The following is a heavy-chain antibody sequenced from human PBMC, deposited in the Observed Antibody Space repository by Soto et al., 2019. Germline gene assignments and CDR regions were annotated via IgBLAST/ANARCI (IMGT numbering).Heavy chain of an antibody. J-gene: IGHJ5*02. V-gene: IGHV1-3*01. D-gene: IGHD2-15*01. CDR2: INPDNGNT. CDR3: ARGIATGQLDP. Sequence: ASVKVSCKASGYTFTRYTMNWVRQAPGQRLEWMGWINPDNGNTKSSQKFQDRVIITRETSASTAYMDLSSLRSEDTAVYYCARGIATGQLDPWGQGTLVTFSS. CDR1: GYTFTRYT.